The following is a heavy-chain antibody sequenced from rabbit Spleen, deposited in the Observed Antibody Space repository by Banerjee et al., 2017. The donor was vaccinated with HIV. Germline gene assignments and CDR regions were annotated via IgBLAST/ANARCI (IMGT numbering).Heavy chain of an antibody. Sequence: QEQLKESGGGLVQPGGSLKLSCKASGFTLSSYYMNWVRQAPGKGLEWIGCTWTGSGSTYYASWAKGRFTISKSSSTTVTLQMTSLTVADTATYLCARDPGISYLANLWGPGTLVTVS. CDR3: ARDPGISYLANL. D-gene: IGHD8-1*01. J-gene: IGHJ4*01. V-gene: IGHV1S45*01. CDR2: TWTGSGST. CDR1: GFTLSSYYM.